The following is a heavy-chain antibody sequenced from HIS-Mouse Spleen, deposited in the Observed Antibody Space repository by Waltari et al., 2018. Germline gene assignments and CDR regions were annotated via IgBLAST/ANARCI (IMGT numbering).Heavy chain of an antibody. CDR1: GGSISSSSYY. V-gene: IGHV4-39*07. J-gene: IGHJ2*01. CDR3: AREVPYSSSWYDWYFDL. Sequence: QLQLQESGPGLVKPSETLSLTCTVSGGSISSSSYYWGWVRQPPGKGLEWIGSIYYSGGTYCYPSLKSRVTLSVDTSKNQFSLKLSSVTAADAAVYYCAREVPYSSSWYDWYFDLWGRGTLVTVSS. CDR2: IYYSGGT. D-gene: IGHD6-13*01.